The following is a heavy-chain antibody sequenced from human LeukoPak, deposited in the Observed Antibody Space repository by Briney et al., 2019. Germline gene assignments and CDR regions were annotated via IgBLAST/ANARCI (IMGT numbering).Heavy chain of an antibody. CDR1: GGSFSGYY. V-gene: IGHV4-34*01. CDR2: INHSGST. CDR3: ARPLGQGNEYGMDV. J-gene: IGHJ6*02. Sequence: SETLSLTCAVYGGSFSGYYWSWIRQSPGKGLEWIGEINHSGSTNYNPSLKSRVTISVDTSKNQFSLKLTSVTAADTAVYYCARPLGQGNEYGMDVWGQGATVTVSS. D-gene: IGHD1-1*01.